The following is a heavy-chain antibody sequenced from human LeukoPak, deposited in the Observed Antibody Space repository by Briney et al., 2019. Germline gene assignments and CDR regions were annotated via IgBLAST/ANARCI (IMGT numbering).Heavy chain of an antibody. D-gene: IGHD2-2*01. CDR2: ISYDGSNK. V-gene: IGHV3-30-3*01. J-gene: IGHJ4*02. Sequence: PGGSLRLSCAASGFTFSSYVMHWVRQAPGKGLEWVAVISYDGSNKYYADSVKGRFTISRDNSKNTLYLQMNSLRAEDTAVYYCAREELYCSSTSCYDWGQGTLVTVSS. CDR3: AREELYCSSTSCYD. CDR1: GFTFSSYV.